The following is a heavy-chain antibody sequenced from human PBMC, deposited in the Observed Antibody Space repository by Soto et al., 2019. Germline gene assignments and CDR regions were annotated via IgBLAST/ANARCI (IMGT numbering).Heavy chain of an antibody. D-gene: IGHD5-12*01. CDR2: IYYSGST. CDR1: GGSISSGGYY. Sequence: QVQLQESGPGLVKPSQTLSLTCTVSGGSISSGGYYWSWIRQHPGKGQEGIGYIYYSGSTYYNPSLKRRVTISVDTYKNQVSRKRSSVTGADTAVYYCARDREVATTNTYDYYGMDVWGQGTTVTVSS. J-gene: IGHJ6*02. CDR3: ARDREVATTNTYDYYGMDV. V-gene: IGHV4-31*03.